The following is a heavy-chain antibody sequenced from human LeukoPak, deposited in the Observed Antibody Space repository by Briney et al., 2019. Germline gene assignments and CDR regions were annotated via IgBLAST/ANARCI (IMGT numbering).Heavy chain of an antibody. V-gene: IGHV3-11*01. CDR3: TRLFTYYYDSSGYY. CDR2: ISSSGSTI. Sequence: GGSLRLSCAASGFTFSDYYMSWIRQAPGKGLEWVSYISSSGSTIYYADSVKGRFTISRDNAKNSLYLQMNSLRAEDTAVYYCTRLFTYYYDSSGYYWGQGTLDTVSS. J-gene: IGHJ4*02. CDR1: GFTFSDYY. D-gene: IGHD3-22*01.